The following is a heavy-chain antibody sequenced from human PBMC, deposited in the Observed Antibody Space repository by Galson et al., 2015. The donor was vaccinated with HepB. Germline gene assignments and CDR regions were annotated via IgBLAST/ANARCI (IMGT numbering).Heavy chain of an antibody. Sequence: SLRLSCAASGFTFSSYAMSWVRQAPGKGLEWVSAISGSGGSTYYADSVKGRFTISRDNSKNTLYLQMNSLRAEDTAVYYCAKDLSSGDNSGYDFQGFDYWGQGTLVTVSS. CDR2: ISGSGGST. D-gene: IGHD5-12*01. CDR3: AKDLSSGDNSGYDFQGFDY. V-gene: IGHV3-23*01. CDR1: GFTFSSYA. J-gene: IGHJ4*02.